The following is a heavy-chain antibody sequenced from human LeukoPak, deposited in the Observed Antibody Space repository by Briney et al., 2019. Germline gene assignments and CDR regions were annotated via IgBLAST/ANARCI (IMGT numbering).Heavy chain of an antibody. J-gene: IGHJ4*02. Sequence: ASVKVSCKASGGTFSSYAISWVRQAPGQGLEWMGGIIPIFGTANYAQKFQGRVTITADESTSTAYMELSSLRCEDTAVYYCARAKNYGGGGDYWGQGTLVTVSS. CDR3: ARAKNYGGGGDY. V-gene: IGHV1-69*13. CDR1: GGTFSSYA. D-gene: IGHD4-23*01. CDR2: IIPIFGTA.